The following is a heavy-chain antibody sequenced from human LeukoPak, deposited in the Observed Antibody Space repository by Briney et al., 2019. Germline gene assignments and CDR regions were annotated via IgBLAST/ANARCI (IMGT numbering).Heavy chain of an antibody. Sequence: GGSLRLSCAASGFIVSSNYMSWVRQAPGKGLEWVSVIYSGGSTYYADSVKGRFTISRDNSKNTLYLQMNSLRAEDTALYYCARVEFWSAYREGAFDIWGQGTMVTVSS. V-gene: IGHV3-53*05. CDR2: IYSGGST. CDR1: GFIVSSNY. CDR3: ARVEFWSAYREGAFDI. D-gene: IGHD3-3*01. J-gene: IGHJ3*02.